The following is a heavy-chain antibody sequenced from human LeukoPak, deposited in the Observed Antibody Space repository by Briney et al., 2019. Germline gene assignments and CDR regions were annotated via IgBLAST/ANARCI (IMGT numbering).Heavy chain of an antibody. CDR1: GFTFSDYY. J-gene: IGHJ4*02. V-gene: IGHV3-11*05. Sequence: GGSLRRSCAASGFTFSDYYMSWIRQAPGKGLEWVSYISSSSSYTNYADSVKGRFTISRDNAKNSLYLQMNSLRAEDTAVYYCARVDSSSWYPFDYWGQGTLVTVSS. CDR2: ISSSSSYT. D-gene: IGHD6-13*01. CDR3: ARVDSSSWYPFDY.